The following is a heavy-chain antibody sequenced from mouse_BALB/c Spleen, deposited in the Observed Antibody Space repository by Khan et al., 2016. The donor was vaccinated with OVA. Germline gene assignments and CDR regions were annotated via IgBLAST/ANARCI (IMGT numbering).Heavy chain of an antibody. D-gene: IGHD1-1*01. Sequence: QVQLQQSGAELVKPGASVKLSCKASGYTFTSYYMYWVKQRPGQGLEWIGEINPSNGGTNVNEKFKSKATLTVDKSSSTAYMEVSSLTSEESAVYYCTRGGYGSPFAYWGQGTLVTVSA. CDR3: TRGGYGSPFAY. J-gene: IGHJ3*01. CDR1: GYTFTSYY. CDR2: INPSNGGT. V-gene: IGHV1S81*02.